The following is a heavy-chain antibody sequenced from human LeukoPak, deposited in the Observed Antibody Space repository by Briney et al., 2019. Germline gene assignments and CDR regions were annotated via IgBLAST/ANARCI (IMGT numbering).Heavy chain of an antibody. CDR2: IIPIFGTA. Sequence: ASVTVSCTASGGTFSSYAISWVRQAPGQGLEWMGGIIPIFGTANYAQKFQGRVTITADESTSTAYMELSSLRSEDTAVYYCARDTYYDFWSGYYGGYFDYWGQGTLVTVSS. J-gene: IGHJ4*02. D-gene: IGHD3-3*01. CDR1: GGTFSSYA. V-gene: IGHV1-69*13. CDR3: ARDTYYDFWSGYYGGYFDY.